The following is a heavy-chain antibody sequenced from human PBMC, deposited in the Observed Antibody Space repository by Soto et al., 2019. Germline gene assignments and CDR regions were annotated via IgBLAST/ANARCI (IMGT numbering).Heavy chain of an antibody. V-gene: IGHV4-59*01. J-gene: IGHJ2*01. Sequence: QVQLQESGPGLVKPSETLSLICTVSGGSISGYYWSWIRQPPGKGLEWIGNIYYSETTNYNPSLKSRGIISVDTSKHQFSLKLRSVTAADTAIYYCARDGDLWMRDWYFDLWGRGALVTVSS. CDR2: IYYSETT. CDR1: GGSISGYY. D-gene: IGHD5-12*01. CDR3: ARDGDLWMRDWYFDL.